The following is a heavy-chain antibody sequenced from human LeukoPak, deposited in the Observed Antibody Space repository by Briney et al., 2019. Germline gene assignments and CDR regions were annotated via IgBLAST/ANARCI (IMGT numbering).Heavy chain of an antibody. J-gene: IGHJ5*02. CDR2: IYYSGST. CDR3: AGGPRESYYNWFDP. CDR1: GGSLSSYF. D-gene: IGHD3-10*01. Sequence: SETLSLTCTVSGGSLSSYFWSWIRQPPGKGLEWIAYIYYSGSTNYNPSLKSRVTISVDTSKNQFSLKLSSVTAADTAVYYCAGGPRESYYNWFDPWGQGTLVTVSS. V-gene: IGHV4-59*01.